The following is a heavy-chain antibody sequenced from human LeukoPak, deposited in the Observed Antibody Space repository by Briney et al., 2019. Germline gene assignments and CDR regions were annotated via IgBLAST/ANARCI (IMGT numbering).Heavy chain of an antibody. D-gene: IGHD3-3*01. J-gene: IGHJ5*02. V-gene: IGHV4-4*07. CDR2: IYTSGST. CDR3: ARDNRRVVIPNWFDP. CDR1: GGSFSGYY. Sequence: PSETLSLTCAVYGGSFSGYYWSWIRQPAGKGLEWIGRIYTSGSTNYNPSLKSRVTISVDTSKNQFSLKLSSVTAADTAVYYCARDNRRVVIPNWFDPWGQGTLVTVSS.